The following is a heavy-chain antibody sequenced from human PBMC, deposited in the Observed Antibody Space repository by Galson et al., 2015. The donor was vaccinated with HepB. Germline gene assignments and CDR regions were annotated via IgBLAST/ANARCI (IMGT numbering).Heavy chain of an antibody. CDR2: FDPEDGET. V-gene: IGHV1-24*01. J-gene: IGHJ4*02. Sequence: SVKVSCKVSGYTLTELSMHWVRQAPGKGLEWMGGFDPEDGETIYAQKFQGRVTMTEDTSTDTAYMELSSLRSEDTAVYYCATAPSYGSGRSLGYSFDYWGQGTLVTVSS. D-gene: IGHD3-10*01. CDR1: GYTLTELS. CDR3: ATAPSYGSGRSLGYSFDY.